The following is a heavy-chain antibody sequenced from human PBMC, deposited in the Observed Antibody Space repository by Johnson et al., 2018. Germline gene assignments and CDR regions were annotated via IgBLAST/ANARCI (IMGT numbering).Heavy chain of an antibody. Sequence: VQLVESGGGLAQPGGSLRLSCAVSGFTLSSYWMHWVRQAPGKGLVWVSRINKDGKTTNYADSVKGRFTISRDNAKNTLYLQMNSRRAEDTGVYYCTNDRGYAFDIWGQGKMVTVSS. CDR1: GFTLSSYW. D-gene: IGHD1-1*01. CDR3: TNDRGYAFDI. CDR2: INKDGKTT. V-gene: IGHV3-74*02. J-gene: IGHJ3*02.